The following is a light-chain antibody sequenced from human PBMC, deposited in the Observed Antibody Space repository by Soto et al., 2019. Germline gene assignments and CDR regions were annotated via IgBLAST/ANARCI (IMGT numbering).Light chain of an antibody. V-gene: IGLV2-8*01. Sequence: QSALTQPPSASGSPGQSVTISCTGTSSDAGGYNYVSWYRQHPGKAPKLMIYEVSKRPSGVPDRFSGSRSGNTASLTVSGLQAEDEADYYCSSYAGSNNLVFGTGTKVTVL. CDR2: EVS. CDR3: SSYAGSNNLV. J-gene: IGLJ1*01. CDR1: SSDAGGYNY.